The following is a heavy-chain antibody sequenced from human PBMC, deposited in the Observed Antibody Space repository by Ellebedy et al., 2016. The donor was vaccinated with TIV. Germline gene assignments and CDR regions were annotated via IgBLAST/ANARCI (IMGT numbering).Heavy chain of an antibody. Sequence: SVKVSXXASGGTFSSHAISWVRQAPGQGLEWMGGIIPIFGTANYAQKFQGRVTITADKSTSTAYMELSSLRSEDTAVYYCARGVGAATAYYYGMDVWGQGTTVTVSS. CDR2: IIPIFGTA. CDR3: ARGVGAATAYYYGMDV. D-gene: IGHD2-15*01. J-gene: IGHJ6*02. V-gene: IGHV1-69*06. CDR1: GGTFSSHA.